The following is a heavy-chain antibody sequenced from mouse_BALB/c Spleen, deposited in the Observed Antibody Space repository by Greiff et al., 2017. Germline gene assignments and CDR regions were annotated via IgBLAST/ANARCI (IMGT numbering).Heavy chain of an antibody. J-gene: IGHJ3*01. CDR2: INPSNGRT. Sequence: QVQLQQPGAELVKPGASVKLSCKASGYTFTSYWMHWVKQRPGQGLEWIGEINPSNGRTNYNEKFKSKATLTVDKSSSTAYMQLSSLTSEDSAVYYCARLQGWGWDVWFAYWGQGTLVTVSA. CDR3: ARLQGWGWDVWFAY. D-gene: IGHD4-1*01. CDR1: GYTFTSYW. V-gene: IGHV1S81*02.